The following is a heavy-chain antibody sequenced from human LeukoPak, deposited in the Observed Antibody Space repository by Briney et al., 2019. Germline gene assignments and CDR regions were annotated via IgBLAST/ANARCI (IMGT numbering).Heavy chain of an antibody. Sequence: GASVKVSCKASGYTFTGYYMHWVRQAPGQGLEWMGWINPNSGGTNYAQKFQGRVTMTRDTSISTAYMELSRLRSDDTAVYYCARDLNDYVWGSYRPDAFDIWGQGTMVTVSS. J-gene: IGHJ3*02. V-gene: IGHV1-2*02. CDR1: GYTFTGYY. CDR3: ARDLNDYVWGSYRPDAFDI. D-gene: IGHD3-16*02. CDR2: INPNSGGT.